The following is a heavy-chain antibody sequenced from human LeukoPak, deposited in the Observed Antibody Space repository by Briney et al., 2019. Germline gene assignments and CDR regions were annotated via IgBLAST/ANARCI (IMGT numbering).Heavy chain of an antibody. CDR3: ARVNYDILTGYLGGLDY. J-gene: IGHJ4*02. CDR2: INHSGST. D-gene: IGHD3-9*01. CDR1: GGSFSGYY. V-gene: IGHV4-34*01. Sequence: PSETLSLTCAVYGGSFSGYYWSWIRQPPGKGLEWIGEINHSGSTNYNPSLKSRVTISVDTSKTQFSLKLSSVTAADTAVYYCARVNYDILTGYLGGLDYWGQGTLVTVSS.